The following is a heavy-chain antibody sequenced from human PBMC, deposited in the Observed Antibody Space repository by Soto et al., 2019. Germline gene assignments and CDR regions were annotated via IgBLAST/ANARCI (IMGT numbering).Heavy chain of an antibody. J-gene: IGHJ6*03. CDR2: ISPYNDNT. CDR1: GYTFTTYG. V-gene: IGHV1-18*01. Sequence: ASVKVSCKTSGYTFTTYGISWVRQAPGQGLEWMGWISPYNDNTHYAEKFQGRVTLTADTSTTTAYMELRTLSSDDKAVYFCARALSMAQYYYYMDVWGRGTTVTAP. CDR3: ARALSMAQYYYYMDV.